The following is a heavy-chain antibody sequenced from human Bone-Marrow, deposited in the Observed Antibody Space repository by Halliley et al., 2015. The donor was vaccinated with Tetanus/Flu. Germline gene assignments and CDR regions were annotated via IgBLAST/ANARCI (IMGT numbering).Heavy chain of an antibody. D-gene: IGHD3-22*01. V-gene: IGHV5-51*03. CDR2: IYPGNPDT. CDR3: ARAGKYENRGFYYLGAFDI. CDR1: GYSFTTYW. Sequence: QLVQSGAEVKKPGESLKISCKGSGYSFTTYWIGWVRQMPGKGLQWMGIIYPGNPDTRYSPSFQGQVTISADKSISTAYLQWSSLKAWDPARYYCARAGKYENRGFYYLGAFDIWGHGTMVTVSS. J-gene: IGHJ3*02.